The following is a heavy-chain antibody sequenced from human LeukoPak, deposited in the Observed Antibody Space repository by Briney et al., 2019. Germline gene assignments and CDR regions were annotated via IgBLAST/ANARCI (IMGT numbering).Heavy chain of an antibody. CDR3: ARAYSSSWFYWFDP. D-gene: IGHD6-13*01. CDR1: GYTFTSYD. J-gene: IGHJ5*02. V-gene: IGHV1-8*01. CDR2: MNPNSGNT. Sequence: ASVKVSCKASGYTFTSYDINWVRQATGQGLEWMGWMNPNSGNTGYAQKFQGRVTMTRNTSISTAYMELSSPRSEDTAVYYCARAYSSSWFYWFDPWGQGTLVTVSS.